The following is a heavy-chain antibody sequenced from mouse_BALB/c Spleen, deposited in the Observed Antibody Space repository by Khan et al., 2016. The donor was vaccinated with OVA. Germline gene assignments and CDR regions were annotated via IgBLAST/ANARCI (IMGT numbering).Heavy chain of an antibody. J-gene: IGHJ3*01. CDR2: ISSGGDYT. CDR1: GFIFSSYS. D-gene: IGHD4-1*01. CDR3: ASHLTGSFAY. Sequence: EVELVESGGDLVKPGGSLKLSCAASGFIFSSYSMSWVRQTPDKRLEWAATISSGGDYTYYPDNVKGRFTISRDNAKNTLYLQMNSLKSEDTAMYYCASHLTGSFAYWGQGTLVTVSA. V-gene: IGHV5-6*01.